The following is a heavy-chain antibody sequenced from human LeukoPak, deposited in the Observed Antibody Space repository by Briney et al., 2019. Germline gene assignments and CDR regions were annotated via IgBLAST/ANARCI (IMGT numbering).Heavy chain of an antibody. CDR3: ARPHRDSSGYYYYYYMDV. J-gene: IGHJ6*03. D-gene: IGHD3-22*01. Sequence: SETLSLTCTVSGGSISSYYWSWIRQPPGTGLEWIGCIYYSGSTNYNPSLKSRVTISVDTSKNQFSLKLSSVTAADTAVYYCARPHRDSSGYYYYYYMDVWGKGTTVTVSS. V-gene: IGHV4-59*08. CDR2: IYYSGST. CDR1: GGSISSYY.